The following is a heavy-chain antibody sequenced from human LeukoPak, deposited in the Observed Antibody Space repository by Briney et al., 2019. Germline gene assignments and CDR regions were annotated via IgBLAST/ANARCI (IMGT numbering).Heavy chain of an antibody. CDR1: GFVFSNTW. V-gene: IGHV3-74*01. Sequence: GGSLRLSCAASGFVFSNTWMNWVRQAPGKGLVWVSRINSDGSSIVYADSVEGRFTISRDNAKNTMYLQMNSLRGDDSAVYYCVRDWYYSTDYWGHGTLVTVSS. J-gene: IGHJ4*01. CDR3: VRDWYYSTDY. D-gene: IGHD4-11*01. CDR2: INSDGSSI.